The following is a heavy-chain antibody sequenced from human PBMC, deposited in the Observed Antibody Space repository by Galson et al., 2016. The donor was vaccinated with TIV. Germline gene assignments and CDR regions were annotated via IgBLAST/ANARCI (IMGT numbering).Heavy chain of an antibody. V-gene: IGHV3-23*01. CDR3: AKPEGDGDYSLGAAFDK. J-gene: IGHJ3*02. CDR2: ISLSGTTT. CDR1: GFSARNYV. D-gene: IGHD4-17*01. Sequence: SLRLSCAASGFSARNYVMSWVRQTPGKGLEWVSGISLSGTTTYYADSVRGRFTISRDNSKYSLYLEMKSLRADDTAVYYCAKPEGDGDYSLGAAFDKWGQGTLVPVSS.